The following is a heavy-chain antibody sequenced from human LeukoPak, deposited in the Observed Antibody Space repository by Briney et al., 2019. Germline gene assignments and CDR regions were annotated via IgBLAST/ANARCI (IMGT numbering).Heavy chain of an antibody. CDR1: GFTFSSYA. Sequence: GRSLRLSCAASGFTFSSYAMHWVRQAPGKGLEWVAVISYDGSNKYYADSVKGRFTISRDNSKNTLYLQMNSLRAEDTAVYYCARVWSDGYNSPFDYWGQGTLVTVTS. CDR3: ARVWSDGYNSPFDY. CDR2: ISYDGSNK. V-gene: IGHV3-30-3*01. D-gene: IGHD5-12*01. J-gene: IGHJ4*02.